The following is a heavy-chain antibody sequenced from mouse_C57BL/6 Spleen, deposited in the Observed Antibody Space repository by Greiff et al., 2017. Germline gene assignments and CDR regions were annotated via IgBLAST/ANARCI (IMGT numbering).Heavy chain of an antibody. Sequence: EVMLVESGGGLVQPGGSLSLSCAASGFTFTDYYMSWVRQPPGTALEWLGFIRNKANGYTTEYSASVKGRFTISRDNSQSILYIQMNALRAEDSATNYWARYKGDGSSYNYAMDDWGQGTSVTVSS. V-gene: IGHV7-3*01. CDR3: ARYKGDGSSYNYAMDD. J-gene: IGHJ4*01. D-gene: IGHD1-1*01. CDR1: GFTFTDYY. CDR2: IRNKANGYTT.